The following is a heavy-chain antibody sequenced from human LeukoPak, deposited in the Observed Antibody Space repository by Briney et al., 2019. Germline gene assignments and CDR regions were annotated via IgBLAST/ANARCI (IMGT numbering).Heavy chain of an antibody. D-gene: IGHD1-26*01. CDR1: GGSVSSGSYY. CDR2: IYYSGST. CDR3: ASNLSGSYYNWFDP. V-gene: IGHV4-61*01. J-gene: IGHJ5*02. Sequence: PSETLSLTCTVSGGSVSSGSYYWSWIRQPPGKGLEWIGYIYYSGSTSYNPSLKSRVTISVDTSKNQFSLKLSSVTAADTAVYYCASNLSGSYYNWFDPWGQGTLVTVSS.